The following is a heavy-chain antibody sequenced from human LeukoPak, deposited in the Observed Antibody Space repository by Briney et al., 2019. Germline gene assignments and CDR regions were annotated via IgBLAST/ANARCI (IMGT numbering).Heavy chain of an antibody. J-gene: IGHJ3*02. CDR3: ARGPSIAARYDAFDI. Sequence: GGSLRLSCAASGFTFSSYWMHWVRQAPGKGLIWGSRINTDGRSTAYADSVKGRFTISRDNAKNTLYLQMNSLRAEDTAVYYCARGPSIAARYDAFDIWGQGTMVTVSS. CDR1: GFTFSSYW. V-gene: IGHV3-74*01. D-gene: IGHD6-6*01. CDR2: INTDGRST.